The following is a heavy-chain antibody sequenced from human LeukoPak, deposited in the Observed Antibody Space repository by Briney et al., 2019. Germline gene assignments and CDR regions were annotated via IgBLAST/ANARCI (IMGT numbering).Heavy chain of an antibody. CDR3: ARDQPVAALDY. Sequence: GGSLRLSCAASGFTFSSHWMSWVRQAPGKGLEWVANIKQDGSDKYYVDSVKGRFTISRDNAKNSLYLQMNSLRAEDTAMYFCARDQPVAALDYWGQGTPVTVSS. CDR1: GFTFSSHW. CDR2: IKQDGSDK. D-gene: IGHD6-19*01. V-gene: IGHV3-7*01. J-gene: IGHJ4*02.